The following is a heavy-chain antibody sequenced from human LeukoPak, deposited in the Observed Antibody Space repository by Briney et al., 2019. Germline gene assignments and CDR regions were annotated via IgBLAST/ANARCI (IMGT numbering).Heavy chain of an antibody. J-gene: IGHJ5*02. CDR3: ARGRGYSYRYFWFDP. Sequence: SETLSLTCAVYGGSFSGYYWSWIRQPPGKGLEWIGEINHSGSTNYNPSPKSRVTISVDTSKNQFSLKLSSVTAADTAVYYCARGRGYSYRYFWFDPWGQGTLVTVSS. D-gene: IGHD5-18*01. CDR1: GGSFSGYY. V-gene: IGHV4-34*01. CDR2: INHSGST.